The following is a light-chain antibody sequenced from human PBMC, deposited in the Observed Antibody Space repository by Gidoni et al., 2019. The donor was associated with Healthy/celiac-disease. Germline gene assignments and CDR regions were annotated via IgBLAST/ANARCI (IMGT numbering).Light chain of an antibody. CDR1: QGISNY. Sequence: DIQMTQSPSSLSASVGDRVTSTCRASQGISNYLAWYQQKPGKVPKLLIYAASTLQSGVPSRFSVSGSGTDFTLTISSLQPEDVATYYCQKYNSAPPSTFGPGTKVDIK. CDR3: QKYNSAPPST. J-gene: IGKJ3*01. V-gene: IGKV1-27*01. CDR2: AAS.